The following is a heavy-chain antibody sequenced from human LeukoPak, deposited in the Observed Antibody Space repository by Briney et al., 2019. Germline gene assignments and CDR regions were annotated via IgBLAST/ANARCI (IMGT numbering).Heavy chain of an antibody. CDR2: ISSSGNTI. D-gene: IGHD3-10*01. J-gene: IGHJ4*02. CDR1: GFTFNTYS. Sequence: GSLRLSCAASGFTFNTYSMNWVRQAPGKGLQCISYISSSGNTIYYTDSVQGRFIISRDNAKNSLYLQMNNLRAEDTAVYYCARGGYGSGNYPPAYWGQGTLVTVSS. V-gene: IGHV3-48*01. CDR3: ARGGYGSGNYPPAY.